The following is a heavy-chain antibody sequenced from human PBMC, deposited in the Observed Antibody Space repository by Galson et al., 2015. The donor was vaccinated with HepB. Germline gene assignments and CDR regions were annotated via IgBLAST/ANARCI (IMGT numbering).Heavy chain of an antibody. Sequence: SLRLSCAASGFTFSSYAMHWVRQAPGKGLEWVAVISYDGSNKYYADSVKGRFTISRDNSKNTLYLQMNSLRAEDTAVYYCARDRITMVRGGDYYYGMDVWGQGTTVTVSS. CDR1: GFTFSSYA. V-gene: IGHV3-30*04. D-gene: IGHD3-10*01. J-gene: IGHJ6*02. CDR2: ISYDGSNK. CDR3: ARDRITMVRGGDYYYGMDV.